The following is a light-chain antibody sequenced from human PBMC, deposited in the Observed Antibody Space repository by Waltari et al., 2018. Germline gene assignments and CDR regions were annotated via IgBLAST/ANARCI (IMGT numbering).Light chain of an antibody. CDR3: CSYAGSYSWV. J-gene: IGLJ3*02. CDR2: DVA. Sequence: QSALTQPRSVSGSPGQSVTISCTGTSSDVGVYNYVSWYQQHPGKAPQLMIYDVAKRPSGVPDRFSGYKSDNTASLTISGLQAEDEADYYCCSYAGSYSWVFGGGTKLTVL. V-gene: IGLV2-11*01. CDR1: SSDVGVYNY.